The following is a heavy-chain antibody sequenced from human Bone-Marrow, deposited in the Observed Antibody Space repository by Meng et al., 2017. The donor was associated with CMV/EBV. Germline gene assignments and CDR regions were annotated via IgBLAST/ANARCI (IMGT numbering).Heavy chain of an antibody. CDR1: GYTFTSYY. Sequence: ASVKVSCKASGYTFTSYYMHWVRQAPGQGLEWMGIINPSGGSTSYAQKFQGRVTMTRDRSTCTVYMELSSLRSEDTAVYYCASPILGRPEYCSSTSCFLYYYYGMDVWGQGTTVTVSS. V-gene: IGHV1-46*01. CDR3: ASPILGRPEYCSSTSCFLYYYYGMDV. D-gene: IGHD2-2*01. CDR2: INPSGGST. J-gene: IGHJ6*02.